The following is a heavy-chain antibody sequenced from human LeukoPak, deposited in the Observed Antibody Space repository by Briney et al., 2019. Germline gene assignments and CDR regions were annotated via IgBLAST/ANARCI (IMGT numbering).Heavy chain of an antibody. CDR3: ARRSSGSRQRNWFDP. V-gene: IGHV4-59*01. CDR1: GGSLSSYY. Sequence: SETLSLTCTVSGGSLSSYYWSWIRQTPEKGLEWIGYMSHSGRTDYCPSLKSRVTISVDTSKNQFSLKMSYVTAADTGVYYCARRSSGSRQRNWFDPWGQGTLVTVSS. J-gene: IGHJ5*02. CDR2: MSHSGRT. D-gene: IGHD6-19*01.